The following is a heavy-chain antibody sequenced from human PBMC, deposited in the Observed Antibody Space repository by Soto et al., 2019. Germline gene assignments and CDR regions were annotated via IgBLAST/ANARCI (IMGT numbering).Heavy chain of an antibody. CDR3: SRYLLGCGYTYGDV. CDR1: GGTFSNYA. D-gene: IGHD6-25*01. V-gene: IGHV1-69*12. Sequence: QVQLVQSGAEVKKPGSSVKVSCKASGGTFSNYALISWVRLAPGQGLEWMGGIIPIDVTVNYAQKFQGRITITADEFTTTAYMDLGSLRSEDTAVYYFSRYLLGCGYTYGDVWGQGTTVTVSS. J-gene: IGHJ6*01. CDR2: IIPIDVTV.